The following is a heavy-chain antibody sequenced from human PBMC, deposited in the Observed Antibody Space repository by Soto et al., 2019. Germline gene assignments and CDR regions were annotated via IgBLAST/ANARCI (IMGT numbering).Heavy chain of an antibody. CDR1: GFTFSSYG. V-gene: IGHV3-33*01. CDR3: AREQVYAQSRVDYYGMDV. Sequence: GGSLRLSCAASGFTFSSYGMHWVRQAPGKGLEWVAVIWYDGSNKYYADSVKGRFTISRDNSKNTLYLQMNSLRAEDTAVYYCAREQVYAQSRVDYYGMDVWDQGTTVTVSS. CDR2: IWYDGSNK. D-gene: IGHD2-8*01. J-gene: IGHJ6*02.